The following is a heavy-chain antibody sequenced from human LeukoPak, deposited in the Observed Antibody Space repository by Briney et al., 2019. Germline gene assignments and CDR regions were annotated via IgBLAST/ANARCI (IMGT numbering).Heavy chain of an antibody. Sequence: GGSLRLSCAASGISFSSYVMSWVRQAPGKGLEWVSAMSGSGGSTSYADSVKGRFTISRDNSKNTLFLQMNSLRAEDTAVYYCARIPEETYCGGGSCYLGYFDYWGQGTLVTVSS. J-gene: IGHJ4*02. CDR1: GISFSSYV. CDR2: MSGSGGST. V-gene: IGHV3-23*01. D-gene: IGHD2-15*01. CDR3: ARIPEETYCGGGSCYLGYFDY.